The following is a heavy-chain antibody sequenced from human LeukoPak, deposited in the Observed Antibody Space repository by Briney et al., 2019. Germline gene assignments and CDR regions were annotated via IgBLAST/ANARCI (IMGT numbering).Heavy chain of an antibody. CDR2: ISVSGGST. Sequence: PGGSLRLSCAASGFTFSSDTMSWVRQAPQEGLEWGSAISVSGGSTYYADSVKGRFTISRDNSKNTLYLQMNSLRAEDTAVYYCAKDPSIAVAGLFDYWGQGTLVTVSS. D-gene: IGHD6-19*01. CDR1: GFTFSSDT. CDR3: AKDPSIAVAGLFDY. V-gene: IGHV3-23*01. J-gene: IGHJ4*02.